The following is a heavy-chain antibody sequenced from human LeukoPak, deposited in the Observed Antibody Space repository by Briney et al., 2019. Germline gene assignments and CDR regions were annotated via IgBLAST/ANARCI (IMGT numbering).Heavy chain of an antibody. V-gene: IGHV3-23*01. CDR3: AKTTVTTPDAFDI. D-gene: IGHD4-17*01. Sequence: GGSLRLSCAASGFTLSSYAMSWVRQAPGKGLEWVSAISDTGNTYHADSVKCRFTISRDNSKNTLYLQMNSLRAEDTAVYYCAKTTVTTPDAFDIWGQGTMVTVSS. J-gene: IGHJ3*02. CDR2: ISDTGNT. CDR1: GFTLSSYA.